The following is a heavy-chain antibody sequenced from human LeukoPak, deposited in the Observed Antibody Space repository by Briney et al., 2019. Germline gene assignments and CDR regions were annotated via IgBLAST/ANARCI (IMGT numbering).Heavy chain of an antibody. CDR3: ARGTPFTMNYYFDY. CDR2: VFYNGNT. Sequence: SETLSLTCTVSGDSITNSNYFWGWIRQPPGQGLEWIGEVFYNGNTHYNPSLKSRVIISTDTSKNQFSLKLSSVTAADTAVYYCARGTPFTMNYYFDYWGQGTLVTVSS. V-gene: IGHV4-39*01. D-gene: IGHD3-22*01. CDR1: GDSITNSNYF. J-gene: IGHJ4*02.